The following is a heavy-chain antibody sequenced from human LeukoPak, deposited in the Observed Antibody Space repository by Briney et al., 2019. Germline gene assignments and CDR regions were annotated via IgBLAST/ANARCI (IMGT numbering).Heavy chain of an antibody. J-gene: IGHJ4*02. V-gene: IGHV3-7*01. Sequence: GGSLRLSCAASGFTFSSYAMSWVRQAPGKGLEWVANIKQDGGEKYYVDSVKGRFTISRDNAKNSLYLQMNSLRAEDTAVYYCARDGRYSSGWYEYYFDYWGQGTLVTVSS. CDR3: ARDGRYSSGWYEYYFDY. CDR1: GFTFSSYA. CDR2: IKQDGGEK. D-gene: IGHD6-19*01.